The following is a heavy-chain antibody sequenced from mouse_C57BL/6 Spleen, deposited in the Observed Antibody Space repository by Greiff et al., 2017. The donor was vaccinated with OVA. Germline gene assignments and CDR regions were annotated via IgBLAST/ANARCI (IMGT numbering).Heavy chain of an antibody. CDR1: GYTFTDYY. V-gene: IGHV1-26*01. D-gene: IGHD1-1*01. CDR3: ARNYGSSYGFAY. CDR2: INPNNGGT. Sequence: EVQLQQSGPELVKPGASVKISCKASGYTFTDYYMNWVKQSHGKSLEWIGDINPNNGGTSYNQKFKGKATLTVDKSSSTAYMELRSLTSVDSAVYYCARNYGSSYGFAYWGQGTLVTVSA. J-gene: IGHJ3*01.